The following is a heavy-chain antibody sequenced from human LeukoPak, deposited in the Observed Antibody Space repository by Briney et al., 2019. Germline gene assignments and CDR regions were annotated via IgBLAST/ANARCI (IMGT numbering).Heavy chain of an antibody. CDR3: ASSNPFTWTQRSYYDFWSGYYTAHWFDP. D-gene: IGHD3-3*01. CDR2: LYCSGSS. J-gene: IGHJ5*02. CDR1: GGSISSSCYC. Sequence: PSETLSLTCTVYGGSISSSCYCWGWLPQPPGMGLEWDRSLYCSGSSYYNLSLKSRVTISVDTSKNQFSLKLSSVTAADTAVYYCASSNPFTWTQRSYYDFWSGYYTAHWFDPWGQGTLVTVSS. V-gene: IGHV4-39*01.